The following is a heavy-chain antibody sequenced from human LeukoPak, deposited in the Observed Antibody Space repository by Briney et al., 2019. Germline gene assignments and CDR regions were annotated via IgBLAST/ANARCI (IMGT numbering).Heavy chain of an antibody. V-gene: IGHV6-1*01. CDR3: ARKGTVTTSFDY. D-gene: IGHD4-11*01. J-gene: IGHJ4*02. Sequence: SQTLSLTCAISGDSVSSDSAAWNWIRQSPSRGLEWLGRTYYRSKWFSDYALSVKSRITINADTSKNQFSLQLNSVTPEDTAVYYCARKGTVTTSFDYWGQGILVTVSS. CDR1: GDSVSSDSAA. CDR2: TYYRSKWFS.